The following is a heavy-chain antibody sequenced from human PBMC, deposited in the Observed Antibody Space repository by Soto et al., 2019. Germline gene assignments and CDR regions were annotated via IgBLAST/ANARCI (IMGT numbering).Heavy chain of an antibody. D-gene: IGHD3-22*01. Sequence: ASVKVSCKASGYTFTGYYMHWVRQAPGQGLEWMGWINPNSGGTNYAQKFQGWVTMTRDTSISTAYMELSRLRSDDTAVYYCARASMTPRIDAFDIWGQGTMVTVSS. CDR3: ARASMTPRIDAFDI. V-gene: IGHV1-2*04. CDR2: INPNSGGT. CDR1: GYTFTGYY. J-gene: IGHJ3*02.